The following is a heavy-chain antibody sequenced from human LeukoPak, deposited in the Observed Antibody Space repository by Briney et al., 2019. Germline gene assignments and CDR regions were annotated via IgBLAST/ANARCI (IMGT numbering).Heavy chain of an antibody. CDR1: GYTFTGNY. Sequence: ASVKVSCKASGYTFTGNYMHWVRQAPGQGLEWMGWINPNSGGTNYAQKFQGRVTMTKDTSIGTAYMELNRLRSDDTAVYYCARGSYDSSDFEYFHHWGQGTLVTVSS. V-gene: IGHV1-2*02. D-gene: IGHD3-22*01. CDR2: INPNSGGT. CDR3: ARGSYDSSDFEYFHH. J-gene: IGHJ1*01.